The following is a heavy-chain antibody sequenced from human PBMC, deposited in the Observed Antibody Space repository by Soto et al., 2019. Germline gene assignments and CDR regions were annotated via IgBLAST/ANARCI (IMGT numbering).Heavy chain of an antibody. Sequence: SETLSLTCTVSGGSISSYYWSWIRQPPGKGLEWIGYIYYSGSTNYNPSLKSRVTISVDTSKNQFSLKLSSVTAADTAVYYCARRPAGTTISGFDPWGQGTLVTVSS. J-gene: IGHJ5*02. CDR1: GGSISSYY. V-gene: IGHV4-59*08. CDR2: IYYSGST. D-gene: IGHD1-1*01. CDR3: ARRPAGTTISGFDP.